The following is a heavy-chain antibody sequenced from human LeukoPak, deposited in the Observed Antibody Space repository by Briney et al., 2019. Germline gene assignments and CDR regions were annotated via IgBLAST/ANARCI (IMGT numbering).Heavy chain of an antibody. Sequence: PGGSLRLSCAASGFTVSNNFMSWVRQAPGKGLEWVSAISGSGGSTYYADAVKGRFTISRDNSKNTLYLQMNSLRAEDTAVYYCSRAPEEGYYDFWSSYPEFDYWGQGTLVTVSS. CDR3: SRAPEEGYYDFWSSYPEFDY. CDR1: GFTVSNNF. J-gene: IGHJ4*02. CDR2: ISGSGGST. D-gene: IGHD3-3*01. V-gene: IGHV3-23*01.